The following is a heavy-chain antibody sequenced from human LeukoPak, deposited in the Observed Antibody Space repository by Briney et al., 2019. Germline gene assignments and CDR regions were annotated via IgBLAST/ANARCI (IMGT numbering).Heavy chain of an antibody. Sequence: GESLEISCQGSGSSFTSYWIGWVRQLPGKGLEWMGIIYPGDSDTRYSPSFQGQVTISADKSISTAYLQWSSLKASDTAMYYCASSSPMVRGVQFDYWGQGTLVTVSS. CDR2: IYPGDSDT. D-gene: IGHD3-10*01. V-gene: IGHV5-51*01. CDR3: ASSSPMVRGVQFDY. J-gene: IGHJ4*02. CDR1: GSSFTSYW.